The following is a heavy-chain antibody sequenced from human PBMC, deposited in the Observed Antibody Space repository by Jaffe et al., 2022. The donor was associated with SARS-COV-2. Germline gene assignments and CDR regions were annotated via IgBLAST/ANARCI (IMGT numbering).Heavy chain of an antibody. CDR1: GDSVSSNSAA. Sequence: QVQLQQSGPGLVKPSQTLSLTCAISGDSVSSNSAAWNWIRQSPSRGLEWLGRTYYRSKWYNDYAVSVKSRITINPDTSKNQFSLQLNSVTPEDTAVYYCARVGMSCSGGSCYYYYYGMDVWGQGTTVTVSS. J-gene: IGHJ6*02. D-gene: IGHD2-15*01. CDR3: ARVGMSCSGGSCYYYYYGMDV. CDR2: TYYRSKWYN. V-gene: IGHV6-1*01.